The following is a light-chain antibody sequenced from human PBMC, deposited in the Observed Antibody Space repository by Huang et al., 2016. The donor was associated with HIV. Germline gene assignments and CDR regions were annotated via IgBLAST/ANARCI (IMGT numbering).Light chain of an antibody. Sequence: DILLTQSPSSLSASVGDRVTITCRASQNINTYLNWYQQKPGNAPNLLIPSASTLQTGVPSRFSGSGSGTDFTLTVTSLQPEDSATYYCQQGYSALITFGQGTRL. CDR3: QQGYSALIT. V-gene: IGKV1-39*01. CDR2: SAS. CDR1: QNINTY. J-gene: IGKJ5*01.